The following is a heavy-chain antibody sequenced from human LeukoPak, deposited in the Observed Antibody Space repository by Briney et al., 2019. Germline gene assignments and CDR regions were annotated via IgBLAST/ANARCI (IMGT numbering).Heavy chain of an antibody. D-gene: IGHD1-26*01. V-gene: IGHV4-59*08. CDR1: GGSISSYY. J-gene: IGHJ4*02. CDR3: ARHGQKSSGSYYDYFDY. Sequence: SETLSLTCTVSGGSISSYYWSWIRQHPGNGMEWIGYIYYSGSTNYNPSLKSRVTISVDTSKNQSSLKLSSVTAADTAVYYCARHGQKSSGSYYDYFDYWGQGTLVTVSS. CDR2: IYYSGST.